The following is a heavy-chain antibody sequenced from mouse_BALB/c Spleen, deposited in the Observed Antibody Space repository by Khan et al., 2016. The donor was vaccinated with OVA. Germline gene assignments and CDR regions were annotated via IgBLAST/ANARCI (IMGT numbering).Heavy chain of an antibody. J-gene: IGHJ2*01. Sequence: EVQLQESGPGLVKPSQSLSLTCTVTAYSITSDDAWTWIRQFPGNKLEWMGYISYSGSTSYNPSLKRRISITRDTSKNQFFLQLISVTTEDTASYYWACTRFYYRYSFLDYWGQGTTLTVSS. CDR2: ISYSGST. CDR3: ACTRFYYRYSFLDY. D-gene: IGHD2-14*01. V-gene: IGHV3-2*02. CDR1: AYSITSDDA.